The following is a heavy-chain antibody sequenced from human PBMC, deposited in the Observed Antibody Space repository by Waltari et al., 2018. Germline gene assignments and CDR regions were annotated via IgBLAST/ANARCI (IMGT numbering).Heavy chain of an antibody. J-gene: IGHJ4*02. V-gene: IGHV7-4-1*02. Sequence: QVQLVQSESELKKPGASVKIACKASGYTFTNFAIDWLRQAPGQGLGWMGWISTATGNPTYARDFTGRFDFSLDTSVSTAYLQISSLKTEDTAVYFCARDRVVGATDWGYWGQGTLVTVSS. D-gene: IGHD1-26*01. CDR3: ARDRVVGATDWGY. CDR2: ISTATGNP. CDR1: GYTFTNFA.